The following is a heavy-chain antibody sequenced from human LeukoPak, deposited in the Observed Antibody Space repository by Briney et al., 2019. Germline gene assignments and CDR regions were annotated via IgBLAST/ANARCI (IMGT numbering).Heavy chain of an antibody. V-gene: IGHV4-4*07. CDR2: IHTSGNT. CDR1: GGSISSYY. D-gene: IGHD6-6*01. CDR3: AREGSATARPLVSNDY. Sequence: SETLSLTCTVSGGSISSYYWNWIRQPAGKGLEWIGRIHTSGNTDYNPSLKSRVTMSVDTSKNQFSLKVRSVTAADTAVYYCAREGSATARPLVSNDYWGQGTLVTVSS. J-gene: IGHJ4*02.